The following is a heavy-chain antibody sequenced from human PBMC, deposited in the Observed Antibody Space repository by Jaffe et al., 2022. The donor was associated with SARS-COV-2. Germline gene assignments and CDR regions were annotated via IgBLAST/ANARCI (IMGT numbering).Heavy chain of an antibody. J-gene: IGHJ6*02. CDR1: GFTFSSYE. Sequence: EVQLVESGGGLVQPGGSLRLSCAASGFTFSSYEMNWVRQAPGKGLEWVSYISSSGSTIYYADSVKGRFTISRDNAKNSLYLQMNSLRAEDTAVYYCARDNDYVWGSYVTSTYYYGMDVWGQGTTVTVSS. CDR2: ISSSGSTI. D-gene: IGHD3-16*01. V-gene: IGHV3-48*03. CDR3: ARDNDYVWGSYVTSTYYYGMDV.